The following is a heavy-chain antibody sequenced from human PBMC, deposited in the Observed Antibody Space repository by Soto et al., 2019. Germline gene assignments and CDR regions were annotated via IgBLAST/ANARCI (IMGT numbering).Heavy chain of an antibody. V-gene: IGHV5-51*01. J-gene: IGHJ4*02. CDR1: VYTFSNFW. CDR2: IYPGDHET. Sequence: PGESLKISCRCSVYTFSNFWIAWVRHLPGKGLEWMGIIYPGDHETRYSPSFHGKVTISADKSINTAYLQWSSLEASDNAFYYCARSPRSSPYFDYWGQGALVTVSS. D-gene: IGHD6-13*01. CDR3: ARSPRSSPYFDY.